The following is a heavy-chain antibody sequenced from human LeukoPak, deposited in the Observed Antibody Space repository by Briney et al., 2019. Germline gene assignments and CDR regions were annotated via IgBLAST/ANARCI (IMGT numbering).Heavy chain of an antibody. J-gene: IGHJ6*03. CDR2: IYYSGST. Sequence: SETLSLTCTVSGGSISSSSYYWGWIRQPPGKGLEWIGSIYYSGSTYYNPSLKSRVTISVDTSKNQFSLKLSSVTAADTAVYYCARGSSWWGYYYMGVWGKGTTVTVSS. D-gene: IGHD6-13*01. CDR1: GGSISSSSYY. V-gene: IGHV4-39*07. CDR3: ARGSSWWGYYYMGV.